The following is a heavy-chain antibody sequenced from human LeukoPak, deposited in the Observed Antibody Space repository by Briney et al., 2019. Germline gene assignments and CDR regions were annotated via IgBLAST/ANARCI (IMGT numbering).Heavy chain of an antibody. J-gene: IGHJ4*02. D-gene: IGHD2-15*01. CDR3: AREVGNYCSGGSCYSGTPFYFDY. Sequence: TSETLSLTCAVYGGSFSVYYWSWIRQPPGKGLEWIGEINHSGSTNYNPSLKSRVTISVDTSKDQFSLKLSSVTAADTAVYYCAREVGNYCSGGSCYSGTPFYFDYWGQGTLVTVSS. CDR1: GGSFSVYY. CDR2: INHSGST. V-gene: IGHV4-34*01.